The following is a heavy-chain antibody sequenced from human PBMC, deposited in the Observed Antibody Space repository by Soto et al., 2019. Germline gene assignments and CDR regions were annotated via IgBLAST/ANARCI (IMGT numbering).Heavy chain of an antibody. CDR2: MYHSGIT. V-gene: IGHV4-38-2*01. CDR3: ARSMYSTSAQLYYGMDV. Sequence: SETLSLTCVVSGYSIRSGYFWGWIRQPPGKGLEWIGSMYHSGITYYNLSLKSRVTISVDTSKNQLSLKLSSATAAGTAVYYCARSMYSTSAQLYYGMDVWGQGTTVTVSS. D-gene: IGHD6-6*01. J-gene: IGHJ6*02. CDR1: GYSIRSGYF.